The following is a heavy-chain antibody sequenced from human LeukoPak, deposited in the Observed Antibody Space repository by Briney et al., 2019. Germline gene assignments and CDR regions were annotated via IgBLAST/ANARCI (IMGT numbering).Heavy chain of an antibody. CDR1: GGSISSSNYF. Sequence: SETLSLTCTVSGGSISSSNYFWGWIRQTPGTGLEWIGSIYYSGTIYYNPSLKSRVTISVDTSKNQFSLRLSSVTAADTAVYYCARADYGDLLDYWGQGTLVTVSS. D-gene: IGHD4-17*01. CDR3: ARADYGDLLDY. V-gene: IGHV4-39*07. J-gene: IGHJ4*02. CDR2: IYYSGTI.